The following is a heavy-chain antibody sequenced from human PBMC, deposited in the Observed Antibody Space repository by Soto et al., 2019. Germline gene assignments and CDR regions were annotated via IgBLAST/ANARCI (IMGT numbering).Heavy chain of an antibody. Sequence: GGSLRLSCAASGFTFDDYAMHWVRQAPGKGLEWVSGISWNSGSIGYADSVKGRFTISRDNARNTVYLQMSSLRAEDTAVYYCVRGLTGSYSLDYWGQAIMVTVSS. V-gene: IGHV3-9*01. J-gene: IGHJ4*02. CDR2: ISWNSGSI. D-gene: IGHD1-26*01. CDR3: VRGLTGSYSLDY. CDR1: GFTFDDYA.